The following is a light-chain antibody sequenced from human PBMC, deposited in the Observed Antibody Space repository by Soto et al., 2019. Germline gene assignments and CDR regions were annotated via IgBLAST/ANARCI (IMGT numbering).Light chain of an antibody. J-gene: IGKJ1*01. CDR2: GAS. Sequence: EIVLTQSPGTLSLSPGESASLSCRATQSVRSTYLAWYQQKSGQAPRLLIYGASTRATGIPDRFSGSGSGTDFTLTVSRLEPEDFAVYYCQQYCSSPLTFCQGTTGEIK. CDR1: QSVRSTY. V-gene: IGKV3-20*01. CDR3: QQYCSSPLT.